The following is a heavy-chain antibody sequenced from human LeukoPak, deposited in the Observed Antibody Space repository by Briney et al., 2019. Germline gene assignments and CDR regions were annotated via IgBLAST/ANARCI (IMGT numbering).Heavy chain of an antibody. CDR3: ARDRALTYYYYGMDV. J-gene: IGHJ6*02. CDR1: GFTFSSYA. CDR2: ISYDGSNK. Sequence: PGRSLRLSCAASGFTFSSYAMHWVRQAPGKGLEGVAVISYDGSNKYYADSVKGRFTISRDNSKNTLYLQMNSLRAEDTAVYYCARDRALTYYYYGMDVWGQGTTVTVSS. V-gene: IGHV3-30-3*01.